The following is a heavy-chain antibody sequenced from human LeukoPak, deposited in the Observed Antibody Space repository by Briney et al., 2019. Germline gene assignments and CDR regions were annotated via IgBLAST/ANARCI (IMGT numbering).Heavy chain of an antibody. CDR3: AREYYDFWSGYQAPGYFDY. Sequence: GGSLRLSCAASGFTFSSYGMHWVRQAPGKGLEWVSAISGSGGSTYYADSVKGRFTISRDNSKNTLYLQMNSLRAEDTAVYYCAREYYDFWSGYQAPGYFDYWGQGTLVTVSS. D-gene: IGHD3-3*01. CDR2: ISGSGGST. CDR1: GFTFSSYG. V-gene: IGHV3-23*01. J-gene: IGHJ4*02.